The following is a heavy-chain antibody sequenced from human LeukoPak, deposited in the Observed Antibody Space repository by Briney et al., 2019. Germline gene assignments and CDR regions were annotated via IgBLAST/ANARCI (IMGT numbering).Heavy chain of an antibody. J-gene: IGHJ4*02. CDR1: GGTFSGYY. V-gene: IGHV4-34*01. CDR3: ARGLDQYGSGSYYTDY. D-gene: IGHD3-10*01. CDR2: INHSGST. Sequence: SETLSLTCAVYGGTFSGYYWSWIRQPPGKGLEWVGEINHSGSTNYTPSLKSRVTISVDTSKNQFSLKLSSVTAADTAVYYCARGLDQYGSGSYYTDYWGQGTLVTVSS.